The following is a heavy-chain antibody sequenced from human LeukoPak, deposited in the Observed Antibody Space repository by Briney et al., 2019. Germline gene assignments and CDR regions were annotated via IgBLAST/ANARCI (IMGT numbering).Heavy chain of an antibody. D-gene: IGHD6-19*01. V-gene: IGHV1-69*02. Sequence: SVKVSCKASGGTFSSYTISWVRQAPGQGLEWMGRIIPILGIANYAQKFQGRVTITADKSTSTAYMELSGLRSEDTAVYYCASMGIAVAGWNTYYFDYWGQGTLVTVSS. CDR2: IIPILGIA. CDR3: ASMGIAVAGWNTYYFDY. J-gene: IGHJ4*02. CDR1: GGTFSSYT.